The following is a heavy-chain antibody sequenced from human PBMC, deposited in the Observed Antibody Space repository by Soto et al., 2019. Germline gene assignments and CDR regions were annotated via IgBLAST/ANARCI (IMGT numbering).Heavy chain of an antibody. V-gene: IGHV3-23*01. Sequence: GGSLRLSCAASGFPFSSYAMNWVRQAPGKGLEWITGITGSGGSTYTADSVKGRFTVSRDNSKSTLYLQMYGLRAEDTAVYYCAKANSGWYGPWDYWGRGTLVTVSS. CDR3: AKANSGWYGPWDY. CDR1: GFPFSSYA. D-gene: IGHD6-19*01. J-gene: IGHJ4*02. CDR2: ITGSGGST.